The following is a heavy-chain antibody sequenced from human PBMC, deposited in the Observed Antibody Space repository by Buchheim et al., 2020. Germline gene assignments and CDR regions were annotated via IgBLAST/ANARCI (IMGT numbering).Heavy chain of an antibody. Sequence: EVQLVQSGAEVKEPGESLKISCRVSGYSFTYYWIGWVRQMPGKGLEWLGIIYPNDSDTRYSPSFQGQVTISPDKPISTAYPQWSSLKASDTAIYYCARHTAAAGTTHQADYWGQGTL. CDR2: IYPNDSDT. D-gene: IGHD6-13*01. V-gene: IGHV5-51*01. CDR3: ARHTAAAGTTHQADY. CDR1: GYSFTYYW. J-gene: IGHJ4*02.